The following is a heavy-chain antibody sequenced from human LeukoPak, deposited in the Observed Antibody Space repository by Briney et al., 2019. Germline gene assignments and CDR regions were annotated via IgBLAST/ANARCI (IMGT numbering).Heavy chain of an antibody. CDR1: GGSISSGSYY. Sequence: PSETLSLTCTVSGGSISSGSYYWSWIRQPAGKGLEWIGRIYTSGSTNYNPSLKGRVTISVDTSKNQFSLKLSSVAAADTAVYYCASLQIEVDAFDIWGQGTMVTVSS. CDR3: ASLQIEVDAFDI. V-gene: IGHV4-61*02. J-gene: IGHJ3*02. CDR2: IYTSGST.